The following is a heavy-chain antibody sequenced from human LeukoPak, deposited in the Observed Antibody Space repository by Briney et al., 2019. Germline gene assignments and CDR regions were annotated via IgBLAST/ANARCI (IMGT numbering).Heavy chain of an antibody. CDR2: IKSKADGGTT. D-gene: IGHD2-2*01. V-gene: IGHV3-15*01. J-gene: IGHJ4*02. CDR1: GFTFSNAW. Sequence: GGSLRLSCAASGFTFSNAWMSWVRQAPGKGLEWVGRIKSKADGGTTDYAAPVKGRFTISRDDSKDTLYLQMNSLKTEDTAVYYCTTAPDIVVVPAALFDYWGQGTLVTVSS. CDR3: TTAPDIVVVPAALFDY.